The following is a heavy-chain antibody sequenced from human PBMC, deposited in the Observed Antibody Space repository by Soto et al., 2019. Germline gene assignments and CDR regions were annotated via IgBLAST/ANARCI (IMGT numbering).Heavy chain of an antibody. Sequence: AGGSLRLSCAASGFTVSSNYMSWVRQAPGKGLEWVSVIYSGGSTYYADSVKGRFTISRDNSKNTLYLQMNSLRAEDTAVYYCATYYYDSSGYRVDYWGQGTLVTVSS. D-gene: IGHD3-22*01. V-gene: IGHV3-53*01. CDR3: ATYYYDSSGYRVDY. J-gene: IGHJ4*02. CDR1: GFTVSSNY. CDR2: IYSGGST.